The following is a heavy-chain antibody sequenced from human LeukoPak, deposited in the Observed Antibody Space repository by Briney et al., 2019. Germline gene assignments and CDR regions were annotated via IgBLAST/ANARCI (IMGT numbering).Heavy chain of an antibody. Sequence: SETLSLTCAVYGGSFSGYYWSWIRQPPGKGLEWIGEINHSGSTNYDPSLKSRVTISVDTSKNQFSLKLSSVTAADTAVYYCARGFGDQLGAFDYWAREPWSPSPQ. V-gene: IGHV4-34*01. CDR3: ARGFGDQLGAFDY. D-gene: IGHD7-27*01. CDR2: INHSGST. J-gene: IGHJ4*02. CDR1: GGSFSGYY.